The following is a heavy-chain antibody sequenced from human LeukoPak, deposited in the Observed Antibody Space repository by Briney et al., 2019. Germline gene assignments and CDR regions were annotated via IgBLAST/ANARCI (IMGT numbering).Heavy chain of an antibody. CDR2: INHSGST. J-gene: IGHJ4*02. D-gene: IGHD3-22*01. CDR1: GFTVSSNY. V-gene: IGHV4-34*01. Sequence: GSLRLSCAASGFTVSSNYMSWIRQPPGKGLEWIGEINHSGSTNYNPSLKSRVTISVDTSKNQFSLKLSSVTAADTAVYYCARGRRITMIVVVTPIFDYWGQGTLVTVSS. CDR3: ARGRRITMIVVVTPIFDY.